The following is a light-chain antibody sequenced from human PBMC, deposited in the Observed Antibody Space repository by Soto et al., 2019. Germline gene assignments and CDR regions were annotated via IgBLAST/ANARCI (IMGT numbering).Light chain of an antibody. CDR1: SSDVGGYDF. J-gene: IGLJ1*01. Sequence: QSALTQPRSVSGSPGQSVTISCTGTSSDVGGYDFVSWYQQHPGKAPKLMIHDVTKRPSGVPDRFSGSKSGNTASLTISGLQAEDEADYYCSSYTSRSTLVFGTGTKVTVL. CDR3: SSYTSRSTLV. CDR2: DVT. V-gene: IGLV2-11*01.